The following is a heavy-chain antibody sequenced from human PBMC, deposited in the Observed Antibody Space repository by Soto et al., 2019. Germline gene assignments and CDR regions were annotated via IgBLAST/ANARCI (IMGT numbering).Heavy chain of an antibody. J-gene: IGHJ4*02. CDR3: TRGRHSSNWSGYYFDS. CDR1: GFKLYDYG. V-gene: IGHV3-49*03. Sequence: GGSLRLSCTTSGFKLYDYGMGWFRQAPGKGLEWVGFIRSKIHGGTTEYAASMKGRFTVSRDDSTGIAYLQMNGLRIDDTAVFYCTRGRHSSNWSGYYFDSWGQGTLVTVSS. D-gene: IGHD6-13*01. CDR2: IRSKIHGGTT.